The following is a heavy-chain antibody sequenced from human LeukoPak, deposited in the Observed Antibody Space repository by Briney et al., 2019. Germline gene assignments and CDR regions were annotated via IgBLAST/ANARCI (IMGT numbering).Heavy chain of an antibody. Sequence: PSETLSLTCTVSGGSISNYYWSWIRQPPGKGLEWIGEINHSGSTNYNPSLKSRVTISVDTSKNQFSLKLSSVTAADTAVYYCARGGIVVVTATGGYFDYWGQGTLVTVSS. J-gene: IGHJ4*02. D-gene: IGHD2-21*02. CDR2: INHSGST. CDR1: GGSISNYY. CDR3: ARGGIVVVTATGGYFDY. V-gene: IGHV4-34*01.